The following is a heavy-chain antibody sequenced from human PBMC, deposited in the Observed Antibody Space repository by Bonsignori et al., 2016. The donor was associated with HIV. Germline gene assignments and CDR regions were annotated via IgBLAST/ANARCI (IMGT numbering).Heavy chain of an antibody. D-gene: IGHD3-3*01. Sequence: EERLVESGGGLVQPGGSLRLSCAASGFTFSNYAMNWVRQAPGKGLEWISYISSGGSSVYYADSVKGRFTISRDTSLYLQMNSLRAEDTAMYYCARDPLGVGGADWGHGTLVTV. J-gene: IGHJ4*01. CDR1: GFTFSNYA. V-gene: IGHV3-48*01. CDR2: ISSGGSSV. CDR3: ARDPLGVGGAD.